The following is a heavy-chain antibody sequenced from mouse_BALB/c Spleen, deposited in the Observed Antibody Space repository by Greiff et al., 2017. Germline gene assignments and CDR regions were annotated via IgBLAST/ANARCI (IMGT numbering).Heavy chain of an antibody. CDR3: ARNWRDYGPWFAY. CDR2: IWSGGST. Sequence: VKLQESGPGLVQPSQSLSITCTVSGFSLTSYGVHWVRQSPGKGLEWLGVIWSGGSTDYNAAFISRLSISKDNSKSQVFFKMNSLQANDTAIYYSARNWRDYGPWFAYWGEGTLVTVSA. V-gene: IGHV2-2*02. CDR1: GFSLTSYG. D-gene: IGHD1-1*02. J-gene: IGHJ3*01.